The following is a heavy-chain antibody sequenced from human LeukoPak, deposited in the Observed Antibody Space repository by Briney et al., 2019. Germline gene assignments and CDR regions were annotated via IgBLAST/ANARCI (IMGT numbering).Heavy chain of an antibody. Sequence: GESLKISCKGSGYSFTSYWIGWVRQMPGKGLEWMGISYPGDSDTSYSPSLQGQVNISADQSINTAYLQWSSLKASDTAMYYCARLVVVPAALGGGNWFDPWGQGTLVTVSS. D-gene: IGHD2-2*01. CDR3: ARLVVVPAALGGGNWFDP. CDR2: SYPGDSDT. CDR1: GYSFTSYW. V-gene: IGHV5-51*01. J-gene: IGHJ5*02.